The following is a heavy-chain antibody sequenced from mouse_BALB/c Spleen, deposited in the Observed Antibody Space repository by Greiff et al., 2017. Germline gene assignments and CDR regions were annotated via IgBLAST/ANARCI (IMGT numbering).Heavy chain of an antibody. J-gene: IGHJ1*01. CDR1: GYSITSDYA. CDR3: ARNWDRYFDV. Sequence: EVQLVESGPGLVKPSQSLSLTCTVTGYSITSDYAWNWIRQFPGNKLEWMGYISYSGSTSYNPSLKSRISITRDTSKNQFFLQLNSVTTEDTATYYCARNWDRYFDVWGAGTTVTVSS. V-gene: IGHV3-2*02. D-gene: IGHD4-1*01. CDR2: ISYSGST.